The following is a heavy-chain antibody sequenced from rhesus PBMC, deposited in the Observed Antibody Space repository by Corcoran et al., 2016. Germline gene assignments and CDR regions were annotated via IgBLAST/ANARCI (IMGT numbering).Heavy chain of an antibody. D-gene: IGHD6-25*01. CDR1: GASISSNW. V-gene: IGHV4-80*01. CDR3: ASGISGSWGDY. J-gene: IGHJ4*01. Sequence: QVQLQESGPGLVKPSETLSLTCTVSGASISSNWWSWIRKPPGKGLEWIGEINGNSGNTNYNPSLKIRVTISKDASKNQFSLKLSSVTAADTAVYYCASGISGSWGDYWGQGVLVTVSS. CDR2: INGNSGNT.